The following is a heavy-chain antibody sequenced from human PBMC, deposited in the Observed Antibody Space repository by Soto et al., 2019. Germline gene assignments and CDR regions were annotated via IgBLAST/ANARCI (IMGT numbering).Heavy chain of an antibody. CDR2: IKPDNGST. CDR1: GYSFTAYY. J-gene: IGHJ5*02. Sequence: QVQLVQSGAEVKKPGASVKVSCKASGYSFTAYYMHWLRQAPGQGLEWMGWIKPDNGSTNYAQKFQGRVTMTRDTSINTAYMELSRLTSDDTAVYYCARRFLETRDWFDPWGQGTLVTVSS. CDR3: ARRFLETRDWFDP. D-gene: IGHD3-3*01. V-gene: IGHV1-2*02.